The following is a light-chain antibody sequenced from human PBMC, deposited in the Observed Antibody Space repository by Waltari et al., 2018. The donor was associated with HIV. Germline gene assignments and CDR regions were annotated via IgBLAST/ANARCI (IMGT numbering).Light chain of an antibody. CDR1: SSNAGSNY. CDR3: AAWDDNQNGVV. V-gene: IGLV1-47*01. CDR2: RNN. Sequence: QSVLTQPPSASGTPGQRVTISCSGRSSNAGSNYVSLYQQLPGTTPKLLISRNNQRPSGVPDRSSGSKSGTSASLAISGLRSEDEAEYHCAAWDDNQNGVVFGGGTKVTVL. J-gene: IGLJ2*01.